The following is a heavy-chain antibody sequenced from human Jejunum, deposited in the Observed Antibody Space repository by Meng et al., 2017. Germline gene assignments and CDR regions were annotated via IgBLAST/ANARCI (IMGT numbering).Heavy chain of an antibody. V-gene: IGHV6-1*01. Sequence: SETLSLTCAIPGDSVSSNGAAGNWIRQSPSRGLEWLGRTYYRSNWFNDYAESVESRITINPDTSKNQSSLHLNSVTPEDTAVYYCAREGYTYGNFLLDWGQGTLVTVSS. D-gene: IGHD5-18*01. CDR1: GDSVSSNGAA. CDR2: TYYRSNWFN. CDR3: AREGYTYGNFLLD. J-gene: IGHJ4*02.